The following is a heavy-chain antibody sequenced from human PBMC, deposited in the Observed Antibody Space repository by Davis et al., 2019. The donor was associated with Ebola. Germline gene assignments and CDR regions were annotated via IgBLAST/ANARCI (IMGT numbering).Heavy chain of an antibody. CDR3: AKDLARYYDFWSGWFDY. CDR2: ISGSGGST. CDR1: GLTFSSYA. V-gene: IGHV3-23*01. J-gene: IGHJ4*02. Sequence: PGGSLRLSCAASGLTFSSYAMSWVRQAPGKGLEWVSAISGSGGSTYYADSVKGRFTISRDNSKNTLYLQMNSLRAEDTAVYYCAKDLARYYDFWSGWFDYWGQGTLVTVSS. D-gene: IGHD3-3*01.